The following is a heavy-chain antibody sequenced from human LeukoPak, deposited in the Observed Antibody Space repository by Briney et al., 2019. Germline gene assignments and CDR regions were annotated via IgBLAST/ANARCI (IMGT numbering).Heavy chain of an antibody. J-gene: IGHJ4*02. D-gene: IGHD2-2*01. Sequence: GGSLRLSCAASGFTVSSNYMSWVRQAPGKGLEWVSVIYSGGSTYYADSVKGRFTISRDNSKNTLYLQMNSLRAEDTAVYYCARGHIVVVPAAAYFDYWGQGTLVTVSS. CDR1: GFTVSSNY. CDR3: ARGHIVVVPAAAYFDY. V-gene: IGHV3-53*05. CDR2: IYSGGST.